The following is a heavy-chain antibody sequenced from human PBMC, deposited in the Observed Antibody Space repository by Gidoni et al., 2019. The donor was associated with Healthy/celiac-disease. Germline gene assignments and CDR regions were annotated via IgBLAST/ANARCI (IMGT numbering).Heavy chain of an antibody. D-gene: IGHD6-13*01. Sequence: QVQLLQSGAEAKHPGPSVKVSCKASGVTFSRYAISWVRHAPGQGLEWMGRIIPILGRANYEQKFQGRVTITADKSTSTAYMELSSLRSEDTAVYYCARDRPRSPIAAAGPYYYYGMDVWGQGTTVTVSS. J-gene: IGHJ6*02. V-gene: IGHV1-69*09. CDR1: GVTFSRYA. CDR3: ARDRPRSPIAAAGPYYYYGMDV. CDR2: IIPILGRA.